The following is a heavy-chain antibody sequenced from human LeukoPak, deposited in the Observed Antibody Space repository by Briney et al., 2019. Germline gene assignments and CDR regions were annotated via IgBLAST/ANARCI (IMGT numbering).Heavy chain of an antibody. D-gene: IGHD3-10*01. CDR2: ISAYNGNT. CDR3: ARDLRYGSGSYYNPPYYFDY. CDR1: GYTFTSYG. V-gene: IGHV1-18*01. J-gene: IGHJ4*02. Sequence: EASVKVSCKASGYTFTSYGISWVRQAPGQGLEWMGWISAYNGNTNYAQKLQGRVTMTTDTSTSTAYMELRSLRSDDTAVYYCARDLRYGSGSYYNPPYYFDYWGQGTLVTVSS.